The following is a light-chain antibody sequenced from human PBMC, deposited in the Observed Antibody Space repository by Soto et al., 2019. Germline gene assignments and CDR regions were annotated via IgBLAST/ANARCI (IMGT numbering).Light chain of an antibody. CDR3: MQALQTPVYT. Sequence: DIVMTQSPLSLPVTPGEPASISCRSSQSLLHSNGYNYLDWYLQKPGQSPQLLIYLGSNRASGVPDRLSGSGSGTDFTLKISRVEADDVGVYYCMQALQTPVYTFGQGTKLEIK. CDR1: QSLLHSNGYNY. V-gene: IGKV2-28*01. J-gene: IGKJ2*01. CDR2: LGS.